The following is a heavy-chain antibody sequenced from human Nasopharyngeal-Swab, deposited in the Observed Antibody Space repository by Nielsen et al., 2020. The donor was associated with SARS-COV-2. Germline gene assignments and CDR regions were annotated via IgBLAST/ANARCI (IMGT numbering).Heavy chain of an antibody. CDR3: ARGYCSGGDCYFYYHGLDV. J-gene: IGHJ6*02. CDR1: GFTFRNHD. V-gene: IGHV3-13*01. D-gene: IGHD2-15*01. CDR2: IGYAGDT. Sequence: GGSLRLSCAASGFTFRNHDMHWVRQAAGKGLEWVSGIGYAGDTFYPVSVKGRFTISRDNAKNSVYLQMKNLRAGDTAVYYCARGYCSGGDCYFYYHGLDVWGQGTTVTVSS.